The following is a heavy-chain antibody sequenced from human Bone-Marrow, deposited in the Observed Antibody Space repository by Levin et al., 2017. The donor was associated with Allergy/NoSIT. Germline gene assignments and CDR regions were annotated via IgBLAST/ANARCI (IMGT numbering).Heavy chain of an antibody. J-gene: IGHJ5*02. D-gene: IGHD6-19*01. CDR2: ILPVSRTA. Sequence: GGSLRLSCKPSGRSFTAYTISWVRQAPGQGLEWMGGILPVSRTANYAQRFQGRVTITADKSTSTVSLDLRSLRFEDTAIYYCVRGTVAGTSGWFDPWGQGTLVTVSS. V-gene: IGHV1-69*06. CDR3: VRGTVAGTSGWFDP. CDR1: GRSFTAYT.